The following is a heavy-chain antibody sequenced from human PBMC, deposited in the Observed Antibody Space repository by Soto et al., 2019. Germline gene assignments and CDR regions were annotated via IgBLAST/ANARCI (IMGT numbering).Heavy chain of an antibody. J-gene: IGHJ5*02. CDR3: ARHGIVVVVAAYWFDP. Sequence: SETLSLTCTVSGGSISSSSYYWGWIRQPPGKGLEWIGSIYYSGSTYYNPSLKSRVTISVDTSKNQFSLKLSSVTAADTAVHYCARHGIVVVVAAYWFDPWGQGTLVTVSS. V-gene: IGHV4-39*01. CDR1: GGSISSSSYY. D-gene: IGHD2-15*01. CDR2: IYYSGST.